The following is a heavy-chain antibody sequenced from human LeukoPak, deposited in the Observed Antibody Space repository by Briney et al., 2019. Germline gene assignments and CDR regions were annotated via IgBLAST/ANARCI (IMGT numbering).Heavy chain of an antibody. CDR3: AREVAIQGGYYFDY. CDR2: IYTSGST. Sequence: PSETLSLTCTVSGGSISSYYWSWIRQPAGKGLEWIGRIYTSGSTNYNPSLKSRVTMPVDTSKNQFSLKLSSVTAADTAVYYCAREVAIQGGYYFDYWGQGTLVTVSS. D-gene: IGHD2-21*01. J-gene: IGHJ4*02. V-gene: IGHV4-4*07. CDR1: GGSISSYY.